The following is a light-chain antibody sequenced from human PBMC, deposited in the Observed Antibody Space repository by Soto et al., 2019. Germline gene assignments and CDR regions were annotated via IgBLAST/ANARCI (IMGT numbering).Light chain of an antibody. J-gene: IGKJ2*01. CDR3: QQYNNWPLYT. Sequence: EIVMTQSPATLSVSPGERATLSCRASQSVSSNLAWYQQKPGQAPRLLIYGASTRATGIAARFSGSGSGTEFTLTISSVQSEDCAVYYCQQYNNWPLYTFGQGAKLEIK. CDR1: QSVSSN. V-gene: IGKV3-15*01. CDR2: GAS.